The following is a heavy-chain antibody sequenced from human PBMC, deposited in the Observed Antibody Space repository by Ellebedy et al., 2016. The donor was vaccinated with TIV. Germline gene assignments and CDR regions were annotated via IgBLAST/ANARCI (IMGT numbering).Heavy chain of an antibody. J-gene: IGHJ6*02. V-gene: IGHV1-2*02. D-gene: IGHD5-18*01. CDR3: AREIGYSYGYYYYGMDV. Sequence: AASVKVSCKASGYTFTGYYMHWARQAPGQGLEWMGWINPNSGGTNYAQKFQGRVTMTRDTSIRTAYMELSRLRSDDTAVYYCAREIGYSYGYYYYGMDVWGQGTTVTVSS. CDR1: GYTFTGYY. CDR2: INPNSGGT.